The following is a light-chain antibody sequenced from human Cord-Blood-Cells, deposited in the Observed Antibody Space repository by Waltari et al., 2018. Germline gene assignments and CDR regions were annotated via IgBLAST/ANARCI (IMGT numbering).Light chain of an antibody. CDR2: GAS. J-gene: IGKJ1*01. V-gene: IGKV3-20*01. Sequence: VLTQSPGTLSLSPGERATLSCRVSQSVSSSYLAWYQQKPGQAPRLLIYGASSRATGIPDRFSGSGSGTDFTLTISRLEPEDFAVYYCQQYGSSPWTFGQGTKVEIK. CDR1: QSVSSSY. CDR3: QQYGSSPWT.